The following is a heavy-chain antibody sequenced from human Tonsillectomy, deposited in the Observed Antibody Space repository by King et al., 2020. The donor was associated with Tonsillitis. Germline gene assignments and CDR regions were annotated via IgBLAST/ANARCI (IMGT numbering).Heavy chain of an antibody. CDR2: ISYSGST. V-gene: IGHV4-59*01. D-gene: IGHD6-19*01. J-gene: IGHJ5*02. CDR1: GGSINNYY. CDR3: ARVPQPPGYSSGWYWFDP. Sequence: VQLQESGPGLVKPSETLSLTCTVSGGSINNYYWSWIRQPPGKGLEWIGFISYSGSTNYNPSLKSRVTISVDTSKKQFSLKLSSVTAADTAVYYCARVPQPPGYSSGWYWFDPWGQGTLVTVSS.